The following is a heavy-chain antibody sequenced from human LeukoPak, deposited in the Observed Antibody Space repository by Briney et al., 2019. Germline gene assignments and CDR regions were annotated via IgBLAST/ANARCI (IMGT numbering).Heavy chain of an antibody. CDR1: GGSISSYY. J-gene: IGHJ6*02. Sequence: SETLSLTCTVSGGSISSYYWSWIRQPPGKGLEWIGYIYYSGSTNYNPSLKSRVTISVDTSKNQFSLKLSSVTAADTAVYYCARVPLDANYYYGMDVWGQGTTATVSS. CDR2: IYYSGST. D-gene: IGHD3-16*02. V-gene: IGHV4-59*01. CDR3: ARVPLDANYYYGMDV.